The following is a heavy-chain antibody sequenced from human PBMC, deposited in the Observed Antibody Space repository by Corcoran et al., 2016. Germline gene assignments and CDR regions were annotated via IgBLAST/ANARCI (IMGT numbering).Heavy chain of an antibody. D-gene: IGHD4-17*01. Sequence: QLQLQESGPGLVKPSETLSLTCTVSGGSISSSSYYWGWIRQPPGKGLEWIGSIYYSGSTYYNPSLKSRVTISVDTSKNQFSLKLSSVTAADTAVYYCARATTVTTVGNFWFDPWGQGTLVTVSS. CDR3: ARATTVTTVGNFWFDP. J-gene: IGHJ5*02. CDR2: IYYSGST. V-gene: IGHV4-39*01. CDR1: GGSISSSSYY.